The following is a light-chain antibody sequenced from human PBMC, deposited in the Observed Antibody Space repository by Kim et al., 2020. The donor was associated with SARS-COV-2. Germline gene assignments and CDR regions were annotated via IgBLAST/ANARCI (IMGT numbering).Light chain of an antibody. Sequence: VSPGESATLSCRASQIVSSNLAWYQQKPGQAPRLLIYGASTRATGIPARFSGSGSGTEFTLTISSLQSEDFAVYYCQQYNNWPQTFGQGTKVDIK. J-gene: IGKJ1*01. CDR3: QQYNNWPQT. V-gene: IGKV3-15*01. CDR2: GAS. CDR1: QIVSSN.